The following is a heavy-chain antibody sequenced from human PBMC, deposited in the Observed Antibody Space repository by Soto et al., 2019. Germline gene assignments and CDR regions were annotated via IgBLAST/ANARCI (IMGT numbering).Heavy chain of an antibody. D-gene: IGHD3-16*01. CDR1: GFSLITSGVA. J-gene: IGHJ2*01. CDR2: IYWDDDK. CDR3: AHILTGGYFDL. Sequence: QITLKESGPTLVKPTQTLTLTCTVSGFSLITSGVAVGWIRQPPGKALEWLALIYWDDDKRYNPSLRSRLTITKDTSKNQVVLTMTDMDPVDTATYYCAHILTGGYFDLWGRGTLVTVSS. V-gene: IGHV2-5*02.